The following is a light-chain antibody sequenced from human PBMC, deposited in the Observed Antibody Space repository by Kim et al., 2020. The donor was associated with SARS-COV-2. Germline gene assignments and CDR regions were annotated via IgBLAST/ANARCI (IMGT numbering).Light chain of an antibody. Sequence: APGKTARITCGGNNIGSKSVHWYQQKPGQAPVLVIYYDSDRPSGIPERFAGSNSGNTATLTISRVEAGDEADYYCQVWDSSSDHWVFGGGTKVTVL. CDR3: QVWDSSSDHWV. CDR2: YDS. CDR1: NIGSKS. V-gene: IGLV3-21*04. J-gene: IGLJ3*02.